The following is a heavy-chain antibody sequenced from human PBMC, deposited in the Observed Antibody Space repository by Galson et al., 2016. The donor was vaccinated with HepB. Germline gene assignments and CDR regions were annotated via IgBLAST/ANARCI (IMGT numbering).Heavy chain of an antibody. D-gene: IGHD3-16*01. CDR1: GFTFDDYA. Sequence: SLRLSCAASGFTFDDYAMHWVRQAPGKGLEWVSLIYSGGSTDYADSVKGRFTISRDNSKNTLYLHMNSLRVEDTAVYYCARDPGGGPTHGYWGQGTLVTVSS. J-gene: IGHJ4*02. CDR2: IYSGGST. V-gene: IGHV3-66*01. CDR3: ARDPGGGPTHGY.